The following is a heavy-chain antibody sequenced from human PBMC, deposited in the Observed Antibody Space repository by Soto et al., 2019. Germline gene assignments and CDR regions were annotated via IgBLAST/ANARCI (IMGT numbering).Heavy chain of an antibody. V-gene: IGHV4-34*01. CDR3: ATRITVFGLLIPPFDP. CDR1: GGSVNGYH. Sequence: SETLSLTCAVYGGSVNGYHWNWIRQPPGKGLAWIGEINHTGGTHYNPSLKSRVTMSVDTSKNQFSLRLSSVTAADTARYYCATRITVFGLLIPPFDPWGQGTQVTVSS. CDR2: INHTGGT. J-gene: IGHJ5*02. D-gene: IGHD3-3*01.